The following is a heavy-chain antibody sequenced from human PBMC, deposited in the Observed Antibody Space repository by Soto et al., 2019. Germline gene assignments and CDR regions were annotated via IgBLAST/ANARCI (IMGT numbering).Heavy chain of an antibody. CDR3: ARDQKPLPSSMGEQRVV. V-gene: IGHV3-21*01. D-gene: IGHD3-16*01. Sequence: EVQLVESGGGLVKPGGSLRLSCAASGFTFSSYSMNWVRQAPGKGLEWVSSISSSSSYIYYADSVKGRFTISRDNAKNSLYLQMNSLRAEDTAVYYCARDQKPLPSSMGEQRVVWGQGTTVTVSS. CDR1: GFTFSSYS. J-gene: IGHJ6*02. CDR2: ISSSSSYI.